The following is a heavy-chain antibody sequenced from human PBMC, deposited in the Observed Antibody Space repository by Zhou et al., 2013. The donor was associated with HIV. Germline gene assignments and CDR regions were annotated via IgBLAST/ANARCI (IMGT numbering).Heavy chain of an antibody. CDR3: AKGVGPKGEYFQH. J-gene: IGHJ1*01. D-gene: IGHD1-26*01. V-gene: IGHV1-69*17. CDR1: GHLRQLC. Sequence: QVQLVQSGAEVKKPGSSVKVSCKASWGHLRQLCLQLAATRPLDKDLSGLATSTLSLVWTNYAQKFQGRVTITADQSTTTGYMELSGLGSEDTAVYYCAKGVGPKGEYFQHVGPGLLVTVSS. CDR2: STLSLVWT.